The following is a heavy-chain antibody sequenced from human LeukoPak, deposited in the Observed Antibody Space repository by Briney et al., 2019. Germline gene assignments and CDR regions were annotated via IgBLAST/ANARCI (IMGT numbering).Heavy chain of an antibody. J-gene: IGHJ4*02. CDR3: ARLSIVGAPAY. CDR1: GYTFTSYY. CDR2: INPSGGST. V-gene: IGHV1-46*01. Sequence: ASVKVSCKASGYTFTSYYRHWVRQAPGQELEWMGIINPSGGSTSYAQKFQGRVTMTRDTSTSTVYMELSSLRSEDTAVYYCARLSIVGAPAYWGQGTLVTVSS. D-gene: IGHD1-26*01.